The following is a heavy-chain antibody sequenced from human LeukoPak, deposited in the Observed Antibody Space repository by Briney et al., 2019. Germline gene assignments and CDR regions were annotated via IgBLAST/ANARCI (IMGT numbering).Heavy chain of an antibody. Sequence: GGSLSLSCAASGFTFSRYSMNWVRQAPGKGLEWISHISSFRSTIYYADSVRGRFIISRDSAKNSLYLQMNSLRAEDTAVYYCARTQSSIPDFDYWGQGTLVTVSS. CDR1: GFTFSRYS. V-gene: IGHV3-48*04. J-gene: IGHJ4*02. D-gene: IGHD2-2*01. CDR2: ISSFRSTI. CDR3: ARTQSSIPDFDY.